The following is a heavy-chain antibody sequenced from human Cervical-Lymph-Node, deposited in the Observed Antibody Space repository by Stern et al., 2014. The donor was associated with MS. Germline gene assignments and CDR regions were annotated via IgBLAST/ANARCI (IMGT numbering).Heavy chain of an antibody. J-gene: IGHJ6*02. CDR2: IYFTGST. CDR3: ARYGPPSYYDRGMDV. Sequence: QVQLQQSGPGLVKPSQTLSLTCTVSGGSISGGYYWSWIRQHPGKGLEWLGYIYFTGSTFYNPSLKSRLTISVDTSQNQLSLQLTSVTAADTAVYYCARYGPPSYYDRGMDVWGQGTTVSVSS. CDR1: GGSISGGYY. D-gene: IGHD4-17*01. V-gene: IGHV4-31*03.